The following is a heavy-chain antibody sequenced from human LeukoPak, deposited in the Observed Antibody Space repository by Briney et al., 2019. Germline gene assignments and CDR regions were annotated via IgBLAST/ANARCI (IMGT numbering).Heavy chain of an antibody. Sequence: PSETLSLTCTVSGGSISSYCWSWIRQPPGKGLEWIGYIYYSGSTNYSPSLKSRVTISVDTSKNQFSLKLSSVTAADTAVYYCARDHYGGNSWWYFDLWGRGTLVTVSS. J-gene: IGHJ2*01. CDR2: IYYSGST. V-gene: IGHV4-59*01. D-gene: IGHD4-23*01. CDR3: ARDHYGGNSWWYFDL. CDR1: GGSISSYC.